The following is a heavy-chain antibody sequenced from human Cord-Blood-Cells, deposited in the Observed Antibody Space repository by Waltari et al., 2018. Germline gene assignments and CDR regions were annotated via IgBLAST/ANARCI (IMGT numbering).Heavy chain of an antibody. CDR3: ARGQALIVDAFDI. J-gene: IGHJ3*02. CDR1: AGSISSGGYS. CDR2: IYHSRSN. Sequence: QLQRQESGSGLVKPSQTLSLTCPVCAGSISSGGYSWSWIRQPPGKGLEWIVYIYHSRSNDYNPTPKSRVTLSGDRSKIQFSLKLGSVTAADTAVYYWARGQALIVDAFDICSHGTMVTVSS. D-gene: IGHD2-8*01. V-gene: IGHV4-30-2*01.